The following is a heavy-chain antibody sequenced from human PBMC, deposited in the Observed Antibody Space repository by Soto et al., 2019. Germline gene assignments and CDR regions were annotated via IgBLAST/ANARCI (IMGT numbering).Heavy chain of an antibody. V-gene: IGHV3-21*01. CDR2: ISSRSSYI. J-gene: IGHJ3*01. D-gene: IGHD3-3*01. CDR1: GFTFSRYS. Sequence: XXSLRLSCAASGFTFSRYSMNWVPQAPGKGMEVVLSISSRSSYIYYADSVKGRFTIPRDNAKNSLYLQMNRIRAEDTAVYYCARGTSTIFGVVLWGQGTMVTVS. CDR3: ARGTSTIFGVVL.